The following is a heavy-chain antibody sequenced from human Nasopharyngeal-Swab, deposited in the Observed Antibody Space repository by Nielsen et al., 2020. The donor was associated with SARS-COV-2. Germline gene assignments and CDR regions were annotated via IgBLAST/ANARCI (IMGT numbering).Heavy chain of an antibody. Sequence: VRQAPGKGLEWVAVISYDGSNKYYADSVKGRFTISRDNSKNTLYLQMNSLRAEDTAVYYCAKNGGNSGSIHAFDIWGQGTTVTVSS. CDR2: ISYDGSNK. D-gene: IGHD4-23*01. V-gene: IGHV3-30*18. CDR3: AKNGGNSGSIHAFDI. J-gene: IGHJ3*02.